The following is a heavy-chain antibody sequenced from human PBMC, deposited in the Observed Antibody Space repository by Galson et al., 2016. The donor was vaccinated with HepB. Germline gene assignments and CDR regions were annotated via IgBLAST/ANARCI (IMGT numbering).Heavy chain of an antibody. CDR1: GFTFSGSA. D-gene: IGHD2-21*01. V-gene: IGHV3-73*01. J-gene: IGHJ4*02. Sequence: SLRLSCAASGFTFSGSAMHWVRQASGKGLEWVGRIRSKANSYATAYAASVKGRFTISRDDSKNTAYLQMNSLKTEDTAVDYCTRHPVMGDYWGQGTLVTVSS. CDR2: IRSKANSYAT. CDR3: TRHPVMGDY.